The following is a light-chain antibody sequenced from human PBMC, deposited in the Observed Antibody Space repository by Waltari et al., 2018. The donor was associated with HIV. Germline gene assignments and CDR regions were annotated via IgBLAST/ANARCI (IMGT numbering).Light chain of an antibody. J-gene: IGKJ2*04. Sequence: DIQMTQSPSSLSASVGDRLTLTCRTSQGISTYLHWYQQKPGKAPKRLIYAASSLESGVPSRFSGSGSGTDFTLTISSLQPEDSATYYCLQYNSDPCSFGQGTKVEIK. CDR1: QGISTY. V-gene: IGKV1-17*01. CDR3: LQYNSDPCS. CDR2: AAS.